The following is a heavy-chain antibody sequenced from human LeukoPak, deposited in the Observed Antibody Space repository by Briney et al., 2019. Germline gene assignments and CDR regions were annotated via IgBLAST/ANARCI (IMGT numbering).Heavy chain of an antibody. V-gene: IGHV1-69*05. CDR3: ARHGGITIFGVAQPGGAFDI. CDR2: IIPVFGTT. D-gene: IGHD3-3*01. CDR1: GGTFSRYA. Sequence: ASVKVSCKASGGTFSRYAISWVRQAPGQGIQWMGEIIPVFGTTNYAQNFQGRVTITTDESTSIAYMKLSSLRLDDTAVYYCARHGGITIFGVAQPGGAFDIWGQGTVVTVSS. J-gene: IGHJ3*02.